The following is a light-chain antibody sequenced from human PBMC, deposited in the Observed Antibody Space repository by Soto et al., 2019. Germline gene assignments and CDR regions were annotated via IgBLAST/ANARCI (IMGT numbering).Light chain of an antibody. J-gene: IGLJ2*01. V-gene: IGLV1-51*02. CDR1: SSNIGNNF. CDR2: ENN. Sequence: QSVVTQPPSVSVAPGQKVTISCSGSSSNIGNNFVSWYQQLPGTAPKLLFYENNKRPSGIPDRFSGSRSGTSATLVITGLQTGDEADYYCGTWDSMLNSVVFGGGTQLTVL. CDR3: GTWDSMLNSVV.